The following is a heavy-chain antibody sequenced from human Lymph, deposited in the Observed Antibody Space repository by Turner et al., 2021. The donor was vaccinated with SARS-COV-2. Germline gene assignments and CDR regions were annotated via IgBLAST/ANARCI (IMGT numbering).Heavy chain of an antibody. D-gene: IGHD3-10*01. CDR2: IYSGGST. CDR3: ARDFREGAFDI. V-gene: IGHV3-66*01. J-gene: IGHJ3*02. CDR1: GLTVSSNY. Sequence: EFQLVESGGGLVQPGVYLRLSCSASGLTVSSNYMSWVRQAPGKGLEWVSVIYSGGSTFDADSVKGRFTISRDNSKNTLYLQMNSLRAEDTAVYYCARDFREGAFDIWGQGTMVTISS.